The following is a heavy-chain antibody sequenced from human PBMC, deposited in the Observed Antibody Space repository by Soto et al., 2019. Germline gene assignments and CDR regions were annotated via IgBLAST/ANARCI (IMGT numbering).Heavy chain of an antibody. V-gene: IGHV1-69*13. CDR1: GGTFSSYA. D-gene: IGHD3-22*01. CDR2: IIPIFGTA. J-gene: IGHJ6*02. Sequence: ASVKVSCKASGGTFSSYAISWVRQAPGQGLEWMGGIIPIFGTANYAQKFQGRVTITADESTSTAHMELSSLRSEDTAVYYCTRDPEYFYDSRGTRYYYQYGMDVWGQGTTVTVSS. CDR3: TRDPEYFYDSRGTRYYYQYGMDV.